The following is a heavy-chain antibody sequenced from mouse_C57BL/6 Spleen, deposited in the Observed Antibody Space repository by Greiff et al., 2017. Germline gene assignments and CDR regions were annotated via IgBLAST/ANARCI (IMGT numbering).Heavy chain of an antibody. D-gene: IGHD1-1*01. J-gene: IGHJ4*01. V-gene: IGHV2-2*01. Sequence: VQLKESGPGLVQPSQSLSITCTVSGFSLTSYGVHWVRQSPGKGLEWLGVIWSGGSTDYNAAFISRLSISKDNSKSQVFFKMNSLQADDTAIYYCARNLGSEGSSYAMDYWGQGTSVTVSS. CDR1: GFSLTSYG. CDR3: ARNLGSEGSSYAMDY. CDR2: IWSGGST.